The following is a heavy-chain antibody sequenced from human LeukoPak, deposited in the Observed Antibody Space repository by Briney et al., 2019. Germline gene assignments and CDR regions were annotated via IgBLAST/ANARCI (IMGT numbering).Heavy chain of an antibody. J-gene: IGHJ6*03. CDR1: GGSISSYY. D-gene: IGHD6-6*01. CDR3: ARVRNGRVSYYYYYYMDV. Sequence: SETLSLTCTVSGGSISSYYWSWIRQPAGKGLEWIGRIYTSGSTNYNPSLKSRVTMSVGTSKNQFSLKLSSVTAADTAVYYCARVRNGRVSYYYYYYMDVWGKGTTVTVSS. V-gene: IGHV4-4*07. CDR2: IYTSGST.